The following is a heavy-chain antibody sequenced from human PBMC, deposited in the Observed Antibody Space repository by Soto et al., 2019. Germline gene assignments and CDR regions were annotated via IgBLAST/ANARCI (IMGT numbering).Heavy chain of an antibody. J-gene: IGHJ4*02. CDR1: GGSISSYY. D-gene: IGHD6-13*01. V-gene: IGHV4-59*01. Sequence: SGTLSLTCTVSGGSISSYYWSWIRQPPGKGLEWIGYIYYSGSTNYNPSLKSRVTISVDTSKNQFSLKLSSVTAAGTAVYYCARGFSSSWFPNFDYRGQGTLVTVSS. CDR2: IYYSGST. CDR3: ARGFSSSWFPNFDY.